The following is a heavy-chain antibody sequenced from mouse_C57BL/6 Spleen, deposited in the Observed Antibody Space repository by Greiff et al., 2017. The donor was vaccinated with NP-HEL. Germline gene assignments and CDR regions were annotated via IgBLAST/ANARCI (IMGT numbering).Heavy chain of an antibody. CDR3: ARGGLYGSSFYAMDY. Sequence: VQLQQSGAELVKPGASVKISCKASGYAFSSYWMNWVKQRPGKGLEWIGQIYPGDGDTNYNGKFKGKATLTADKSSSTAYMQLSSLTSEDSAVYFCARGGLYGSSFYAMDYWGQGTSVTVSS. D-gene: IGHD1-1*01. CDR1: GYAFSSYW. V-gene: IGHV1-80*01. CDR2: IYPGDGDT. J-gene: IGHJ4*01.